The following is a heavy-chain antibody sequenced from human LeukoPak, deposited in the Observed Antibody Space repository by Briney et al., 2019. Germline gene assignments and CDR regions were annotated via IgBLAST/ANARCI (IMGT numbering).Heavy chain of an antibody. CDR3: ARDRITMVRGVYNWFDP. V-gene: IGHV1-2*06. D-gene: IGHD3-10*01. J-gene: IGHJ5*02. CDR2: INPNSSGT. Sequence: GASVKVSCKASGYTFTGYYMHWVRQAPGQGLEWMGRINPNSSGTNYAQKFQGRVTMTRDTSISTAYMELSRLRSDDTAVYYCARDRITMVRGVYNWFDPWGQGTLVTVSS. CDR1: GYTFTGYY.